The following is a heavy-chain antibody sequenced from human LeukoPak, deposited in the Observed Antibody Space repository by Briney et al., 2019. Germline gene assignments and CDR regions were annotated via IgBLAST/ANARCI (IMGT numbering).Heavy chain of an antibody. J-gene: IGHJ4*02. D-gene: IGHD2-21*02. Sequence: GGSLRLSCVASRFTFSNYWMSWVRQAPGKGLEWVANINKDGGKKPYADSMKGRFTISRDNAKESLYLQLNSLRVDDTAVYYCAKWGPHCVGDYCPALDSWGQGTLVTVSS. CDR2: INKDGGKK. CDR1: RFTFSNYW. V-gene: IGHV3-7*01. CDR3: AKWGPHCVGDYCPALDS.